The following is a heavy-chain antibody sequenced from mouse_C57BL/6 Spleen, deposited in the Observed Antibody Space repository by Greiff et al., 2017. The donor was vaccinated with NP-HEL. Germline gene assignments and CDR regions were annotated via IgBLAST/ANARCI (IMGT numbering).Heavy chain of an antibody. CDR1: GYTFTSYW. CDR2: IYPSDSET. V-gene: IGHV1-61*01. D-gene: IGHD2-4*01. Sequence: VQLQQPGAELVRPGSSVKLSCKASGYTFTSYWMDWVKQRPGQGLEWIGNIYPSDSETHYNQKFKDKATLTVDKSSSTAYMQLSSLTSEDSAVYYCARGNIYYDYDEGFAYWGQGTLVTVSA. J-gene: IGHJ3*01. CDR3: ARGNIYYDYDEGFAY.